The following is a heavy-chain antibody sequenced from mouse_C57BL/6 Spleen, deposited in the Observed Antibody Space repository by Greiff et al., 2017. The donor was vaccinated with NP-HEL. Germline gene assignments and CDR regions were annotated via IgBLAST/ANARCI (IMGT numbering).Heavy chain of an antibody. CDR3: TRSHYYGSSWGFAY. Sequence: EVQLQQSGTVLARPGASVKMSCKTSGYTFTSYWMHWVKQRPGQGLEWIGAIYPGNSDTSYNQKFKGKAILTAVTSASTAYMELSSLTNEDSAVYYCTRSHYYGSSWGFAYWGQGTLVTVSA. J-gene: IGHJ3*01. V-gene: IGHV1-5*01. CDR1: GYTFTSYW. CDR2: IYPGNSDT. D-gene: IGHD1-1*01.